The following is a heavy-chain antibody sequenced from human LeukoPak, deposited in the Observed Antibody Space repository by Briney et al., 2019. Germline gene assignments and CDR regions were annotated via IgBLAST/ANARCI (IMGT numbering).Heavy chain of an antibody. CDR3: ATEGGSGSYYGDDAFDM. J-gene: IGHJ3*02. CDR1: GFSFTNTW. Sequence: SGGCLRLSCEASGFSFTNTWMSWVRQAPGKGLEWVGRVKSKADDGTTDYAAPVQGRFTISRDDSKNTLSLQMNSLKTEDTAVYYCATEGGSGSYYGDDAFDMWGQGTMVTVSS. V-gene: IGHV3-15*01. CDR2: VKSKADDGTT. D-gene: IGHD3-10*01.